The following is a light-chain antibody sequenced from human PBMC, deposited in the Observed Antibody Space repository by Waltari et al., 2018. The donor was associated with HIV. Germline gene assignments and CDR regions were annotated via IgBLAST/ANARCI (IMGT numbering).Light chain of an antibody. Sequence: SSELTQDPAVSVALGQTVRITCQGDSLRNYYATWYQQKPGQAPRLVIYDDNNRPSGIPDRFSGSSSGNPASLTITGAQAEDEAHYYCSARDSSINRVVFGGGTGLTVL. CDR3: SARDSSINRVV. CDR2: DDN. J-gene: IGLJ2*01. CDR1: SLRNYY. V-gene: IGLV3-19*01.